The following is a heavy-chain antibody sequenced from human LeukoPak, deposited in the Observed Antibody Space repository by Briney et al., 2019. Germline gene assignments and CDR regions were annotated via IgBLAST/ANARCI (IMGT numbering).Heavy chain of an antibody. CDR1: GFTFSSYA. D-gene: IGHD3-22*01. Sequence: GGSLRLSCAASGFTFSSYAMSWVRQAPGKGLEWVSAISGSGVSTYYADSLKGRLTISRDNSKNTLYLQMNSLRAEDTAVYYCAKEDYYDSSGSDYWGQGTLVTVSS. V-gene: IGHV3-23*01. CDR2: ISGSGVST. CDR3: AKEDYYDSSGSDY. J-gene: IGHJ4*02.